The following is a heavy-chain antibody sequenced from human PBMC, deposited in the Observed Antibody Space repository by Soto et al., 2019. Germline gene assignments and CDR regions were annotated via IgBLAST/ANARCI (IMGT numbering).Heavy chain of an antibody. CDR3: ARDAGRDGYNSFSLFDY. D-gene: IGHD1-1*01. J-gene: IGHJ4*02. CDR2: IYYSGST. V-gene: IGHV4-31*02. CDR1: GGSISSGGYY. Sequence: PSETLSLTCTVSGGSISSGGYYWSWIRQHPGKGLEWIGYIYYSGSTYYNPSLKSRVTISVDTSKNQFSLKLSSVTAADTAVYYCARDAGRDGYNSFSLFDYWGQGTLVTAPQ.